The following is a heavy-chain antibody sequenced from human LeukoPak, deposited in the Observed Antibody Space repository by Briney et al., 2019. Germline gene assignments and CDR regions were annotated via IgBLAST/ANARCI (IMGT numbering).Heavy chain of an antibody. CDR3: ARGGTMVRGAPNWFDP. D-gene: IGHD3-10*01. Sequence: GGSLRLSCAASGFTFSSYDMHWVRQTTGKGLEWVSAITTAGDTYYPGSVKGRFTISRENAKNSLYLQMNSLRAGDTAVYYCARGGTMVRGAPNWFDPWGQGTLVTVSS. CDR1: GFTFSSYD. CDR2: ITTAGDT. V-gene: IGHV3-13*01. J-gene: IGHJ5*02.